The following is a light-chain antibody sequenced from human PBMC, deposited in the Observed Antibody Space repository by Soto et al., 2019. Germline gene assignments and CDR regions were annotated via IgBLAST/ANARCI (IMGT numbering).Light chain of an antibody. J-gene: IGKJ5*01. CDR3: QQYHSDPIT. CDR2: WAS. CDR1: HSVLSNNRNY. V-gene: IGKV4-1*01. Sequence: VMTQAPDPLAAPLGEWATVRSHLSHSVLSNNRNYLAWFQQKPGQPPKFLISWASTRESGVTDRFSGSGSGTDFTLTISSLQAEDVAVYYCQQYHSDPITCGQGTQREIK.